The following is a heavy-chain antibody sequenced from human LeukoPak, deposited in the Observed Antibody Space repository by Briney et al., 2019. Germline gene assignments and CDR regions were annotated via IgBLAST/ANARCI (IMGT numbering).Heavy chain of an antibody. Sequence: GGSLRLSCAASEFSVGSNYMTWVRQAPGKGLEWVSLIYSGGSTYYADSVKGRFTISRDNSKNTLYLQMNSLRAEDTAVYYCARDLAPGSDYWGQGTLVTVSS. CDR3: ARDLAPGSDY. V-gene: IGHV3-66*01. CDR1: EFSVGSNY. J-gene: IGHJ4*02. CDR2: IYSGGST.